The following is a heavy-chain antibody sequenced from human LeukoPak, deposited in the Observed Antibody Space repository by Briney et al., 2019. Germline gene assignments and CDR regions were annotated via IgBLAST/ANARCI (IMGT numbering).Heavy chain of an antibody. D-gene: IGHD2/OR15-2a*01. CDR3: ARGAFYGGRFYDY. CDR1: GFTFSSYE. CDR2: ISSSGSTI. J-gene: IGHJ4*02. V-gene: IGHV3-48*03. Sequence: GGSLRLSCAASGFTFSSYEMNWVRQAPGKGLEWVSYISSSGSTIYYADSVKGRFTISRDNAKNSLYLQMNSLRAEDTAVYYCARGAFYGGRFYDYWGQGTLVTVSS.